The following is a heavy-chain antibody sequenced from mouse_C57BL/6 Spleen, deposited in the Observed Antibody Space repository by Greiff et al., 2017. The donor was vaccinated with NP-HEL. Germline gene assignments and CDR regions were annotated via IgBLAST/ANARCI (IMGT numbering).Heavy chain of an antibody. CDR3: ARIFTTVVGAMDY. V-gene: IGHV2-2*01. CDR1: GFSLTSYG. Sequence: VKLVESGPGLVQPSQSLSITCTVSGFSLTSYGVHWVRQSPGKGLEWLGVIWSGGSTDYNAAFISRLSISKDNSKSQVFFKMNSLQADDTAIYYCARIFTTVVGAMDYWGQGTSVTVSS. J-gene: IGHJ4*01. CDR2: IWSGGST. D-gene: IGHD1-1*01.